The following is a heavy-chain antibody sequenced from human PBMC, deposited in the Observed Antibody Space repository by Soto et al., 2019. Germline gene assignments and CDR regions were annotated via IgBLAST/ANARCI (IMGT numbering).Heavy chain of an antibody. Sequence: QVQLVESGGGVVQPGRSLRLSCAASGFTFRSYGMHWVRQAPGKGLEWVAVIWYDGSNKYYADSVKGRFTISRDNSENTLYMKMNSLRADDTAVYYCARDAGFCDYWGQGTLVTVSS. CDR3: ARDAGFCDY. V-gene: IGHV3-33*01. CDR1: GFTFRSYG. CDR2: IWYDGSNK. J-gene: IGHJ4*02.